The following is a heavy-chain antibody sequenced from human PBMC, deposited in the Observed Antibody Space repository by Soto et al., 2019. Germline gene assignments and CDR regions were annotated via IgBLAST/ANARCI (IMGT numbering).Heavy chain of an antibody. D-gene: IGHD3-22*01. CDR2: IYPGDSDT. V-gene: IGHV5-51*01. J-gene: IGHJ1*01. CDR3: ARPLSTYYSGNSGYYYGH. Sequence: GESLKISCKGSGYSFTSYWLGWVRQIPWKGLEWVGIIYPGDSDTRYSPSFQGQVTFSADKSISTAYLQWSSLKASDTAMYYCARPLSTYYSGNSGYYYGHWGQGALVTVS. CDR1: GYSFTSYW.